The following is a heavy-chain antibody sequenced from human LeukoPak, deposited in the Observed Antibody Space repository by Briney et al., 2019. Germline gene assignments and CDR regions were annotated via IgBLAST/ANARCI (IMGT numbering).Heavy chain of an antibody. CDR1: GYTFTGYY. J-gene: IGHJ3*01. V-gene: IGHV1-2*02. CDR2: INPHNGGT. D-gene: IGHD2-15*01. CDR3: AREGCSGGSCYSYAFDL. Sequence: ASVKVSCKASGYTFTGYYIHWVRQAPGQGLEWMGWINPHNGGTNYAQKFHGRGTLTRDTSISTAYMELSGLRSDDTAVYYCAREGCSGGSCYSYAFDLWGQGTMVTVSS.